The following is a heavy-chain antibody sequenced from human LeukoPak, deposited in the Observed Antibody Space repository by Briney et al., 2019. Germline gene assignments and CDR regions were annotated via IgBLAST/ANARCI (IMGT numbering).Heavy chain of an antibody. CDR1: GFTFSSYE. J-gene: IGHJ6*03. CDR2: ISSSGNAR. D-gene: IGHD6-19*01. V-gene: IGHV3-48*03. Sequence: PGGSLRLSCAASGFTFSSYEMNWVRQAPGKGLEWVSYISSSGNARYYADSVKGRFTISRDNAKNSLYLQMNSLRAEDTAVYYCAKGYGSGWNYYYYYMDVRGKGTTVTVSS. CDR3: AKGYGSGWNYYYYYMDV.